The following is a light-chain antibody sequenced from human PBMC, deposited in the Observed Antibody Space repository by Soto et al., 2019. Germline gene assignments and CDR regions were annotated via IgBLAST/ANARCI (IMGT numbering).Light chain of an antibody. Sequence: TMMTQSPDTLSVSLGERATLSCRASQSLRSSLAWYQQKPGQAPRLLIYDASTRATGIPARFSGSGSGTEFTLTISSLQSEDFAVYYCQQYNNWPRTFGQGTKVDIK. CDR1: QSLRSS. V-gene: IGKV3-15*01. CDR2: DAS. J-gene: IGKJ1*01. CDR3: QQYNNWPRT.